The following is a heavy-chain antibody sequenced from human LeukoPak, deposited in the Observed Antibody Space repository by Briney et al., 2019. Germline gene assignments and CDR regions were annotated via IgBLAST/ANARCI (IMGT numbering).Heavy chain of an antibody. V-gene: IGHV1-18*01. Sequence: ASVKVSCKASGYTFTSYGISWVRQAPGQGLEWMGWISASNGNTNYAQKLQGRVTMTTDTSTSTAYMEPRSLRSDDTAVYYCARDVGHPLPWIVVVISPPYYGMNVWGQGTTVTVSS. CDR1: GYTFTSYG. CDR2: ISASNGNT. D-gene: IGHD3-22*01. CDR3: ARDVGHPLPWIVVVISPPYYGMNV. J-gene: IGHJ6*02.